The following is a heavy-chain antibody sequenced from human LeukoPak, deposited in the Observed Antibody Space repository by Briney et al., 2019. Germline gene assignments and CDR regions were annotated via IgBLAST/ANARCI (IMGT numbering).Heavy chain of an antibody. CDR1: GGTFSSYA. J-gene: IGHJ3*02. CDR3: ARGDDSGSYEGAFDI. Sequence: SVKVSCKASGGTFSSYAISWVRQAPGQGLEWMGGIIPIFGTANYAQKFQGRVTITTDESTSTAYMELSSLRSEDTAVYYCARGDDSGSYEGAFDIWGQGTMVTVSS. CDR2: IIPIFGTA. D-gene: IGHD1-26*01. V-gene: IGHV1-69*05.